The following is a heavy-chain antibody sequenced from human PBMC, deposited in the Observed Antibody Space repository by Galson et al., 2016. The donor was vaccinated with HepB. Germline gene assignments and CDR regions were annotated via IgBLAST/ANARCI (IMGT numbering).Heavy chain of an antibody. CDR3: SRLRSGYVFQY. Sequence: SLRLSCAASGFTVSGNYMSWVRQAPGKGLEWVSAIYSGGSTFYAGAVKGRFTISRDNSQNTLYLQMNSLRAADTALYYCSRLRSGYVFQYWGQGTLVTVSS. J-gene: IGHJ1*01. CDR1: GFTVSGNY. CDR2: IYSGGST. V-gene: IGHV3-53*01. D-gene: IGHD3-3*01.